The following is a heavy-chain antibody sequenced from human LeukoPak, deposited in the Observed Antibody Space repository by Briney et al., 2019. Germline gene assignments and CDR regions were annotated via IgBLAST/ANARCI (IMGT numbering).Heavy chain of an antibody. Sequence: GGSLRLSCAASGFTLISYWMHWVRQAPGKGLVWVSRINGYGSSTDFADSVKGRFTISRDNAKNTLYLQMNSLRAEDTAVYYCARDAPGNTALDYWGQGTLVTVSS. CDR3: ARDAPGNTALDY. D-gene: IGHD5-18*01. CDR1: GFTLISYW. J-gene: IGHJ4*02. CDR2: INGYGSST. V-gene: IGHV3-74*01.